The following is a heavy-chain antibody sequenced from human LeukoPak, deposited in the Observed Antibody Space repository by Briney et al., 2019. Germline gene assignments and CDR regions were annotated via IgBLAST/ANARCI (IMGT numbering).Heavy chain of an antibody. CDR2: ISGSGGST. CDR3: TTDLGYSYGYTYFDY. CDR1: GFTFSSYA. J-gene: IGHJ4*02. V-gene: IGHV3-23*01. Sequence: GGSLRLSCAASGFTFSSYAMSWVRQAPGKGLEWVSAISGSGGSTYYADSVKGRFTISRDNSKNTLYLQMNSLRAEDTAVYYCTTDLGYSYGYTYFDYWGQGALVTVSS. D-gene: IGHD5-18*01.